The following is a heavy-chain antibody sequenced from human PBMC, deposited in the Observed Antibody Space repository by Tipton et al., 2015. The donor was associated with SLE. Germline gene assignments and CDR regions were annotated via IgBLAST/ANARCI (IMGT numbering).Heavy chain of an antibody. CDR3: AKEDIVVAFDAFDI. V-gene: IGHV3-21*01. D-gene: IGHD2-15*01. J-gene: IGHJ3*02. CDR2: ISSSSSYI. CDR1: GFTFSSYS. Sequence: GSLRLSCAASGFTFSSYSMNWVRQAPGKGLEWVSSISSSSSYIYYADSVKGRFTISRDNAKNTLYLEMNSLRPEDTAVYFCAKEDIVVAFDAFDIWGQGTMVTVSS.